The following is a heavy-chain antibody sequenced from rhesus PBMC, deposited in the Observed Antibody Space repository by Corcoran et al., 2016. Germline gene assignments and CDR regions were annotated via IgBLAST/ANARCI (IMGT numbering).Heavy chain of an antibody. CDR1: GATFCSGA. V-gene: IGHV3-118*01. CDR3: STGGAFANIDS. D-gene: IGHD2-15*01. CDR2: IRSKSTNYET. J-gene: IGHJ4*01. Sequence: EVQLVESGGGLVQPGVPLRPSCAASGATFCSGALPCVRQASGKGLEWVGRIRSKSTNYETGSGASVKGRFAISRDDSKSMAYLQMNSLKAEDTAVYYCSTGGAFANIDSWGQGVLVTVSS.